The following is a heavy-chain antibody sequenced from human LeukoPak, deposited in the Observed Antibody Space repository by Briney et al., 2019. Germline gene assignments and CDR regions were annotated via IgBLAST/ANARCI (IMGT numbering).Heavy chain of an antibody. CDR1: GYTFTDYY. Sequence: ASVKVSCKASGYTFTDYYMHWVRQAPGQGFEWMGWINPNDGDTNYAQKFQGRVTMTRDTSISTAHMEVSRLRSDDTAVYYCARANFLYCSSTSLFDYWGQGTLVTVSS. CDR3: ARANFLYCSSTSLFDY. D-gene: IGHD2-2*01. V-gene: IGHV1-2*02. J-gene: IGHJ4*02. CDR2: INPNDGDT.